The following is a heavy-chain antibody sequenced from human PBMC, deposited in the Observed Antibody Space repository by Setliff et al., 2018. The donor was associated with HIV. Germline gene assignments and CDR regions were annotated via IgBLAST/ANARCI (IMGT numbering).Heavy chain of an antibody. CDR3: ARVFGPFDY. CDR1: GFTFSSYS. V-gene: IGHV3-21*01. D-gene: IGHD3-10*02. J-gene: IGHJ4*02. Sequence: GGSLRLSCAASGFTFSSYSMTWVRQAPGKGLEWVSSISSSSSYIYYADSVKGRFTISRDNSKNTLYLQMNSLRVEDTAMYYCARVFGPFDYWGQGTLVTVSS. CDR2: ISSSSSYI.